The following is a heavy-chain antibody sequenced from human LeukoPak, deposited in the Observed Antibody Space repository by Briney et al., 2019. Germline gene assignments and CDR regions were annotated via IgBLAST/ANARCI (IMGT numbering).Heavy chain of an antibody. CDR1: GFTVSSHY. Sequence: PGGSLRLPCGASGFTVSSHYMTRVRQAPRKGLEWVSVIYSGGLTYYADSVKGRFTVSRDNSKNTLYLQMNSLRAEDTAVYYCARGLSQNNWNDGYWGQGTLVTVSS. CDR2: IYSGGLT. CDR3: ARGLSQNNWNDGY. D-gene: IGHD1-20*01. J-gene: IGHJ4*02. V-gene: IGHV3-53*01.